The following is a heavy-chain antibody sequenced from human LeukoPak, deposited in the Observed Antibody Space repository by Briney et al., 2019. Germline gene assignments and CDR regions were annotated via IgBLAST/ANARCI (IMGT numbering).Heavy chain of an antibody. V-gene: IGHV4-59*01. Sequence: PETPSDSRTVSGGSTSSYFRSWIRQPPGKGLEWIGYIYYSGSAKYKPSLKSRVTISVDTSKHQFSLKLSSVTAADTAVYYCARGRLLSDLVLWARGTMVTVSS. CDR2: IYYSGSA. J-gene: IGHJ3*01. CDR3: ARGRLLSDLVL. CDR1: GGSTSSYF. D-gene: IGHD3-3*01.